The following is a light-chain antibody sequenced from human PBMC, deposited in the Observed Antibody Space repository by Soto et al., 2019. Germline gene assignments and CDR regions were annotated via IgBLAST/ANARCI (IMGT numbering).Light chain of an antibody. CDR2: SNN. J-gene: IGLJ2*01. V-gene: IGLV1-44*01. CDR3: AAWDDSLNGVV. Sequence: QSVLTPPPSASGAPGQRVTISCSGSTSNIGSNTVNRYQQLPGTAPKLLIQSNNQRPSGVPDRFSGSKSGTSASLAISGLQSEDEADYHCAAWDDSLNGVVCVRGTQLTAL. CDR1: TSNIGSNT.